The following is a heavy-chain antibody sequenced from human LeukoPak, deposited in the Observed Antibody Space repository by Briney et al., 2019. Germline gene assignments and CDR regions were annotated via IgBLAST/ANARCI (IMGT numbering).Heavy chain of an antibody. CDR1: GFTFSSYS. Sequence: GGSLRLSCAASGFTFSSYSMNWVRQAPGKGLEWVAFISYDGSRNYYADSVKGRFTISRDNSKNTLSLQMNSLRAEDTAIYYCAKDSSGSYARFDSWGQGTLVTVSS. D-gene: IGHD6-19*01. CDR2: ISYDGSRN. CDR3: AKDSSGSYARFDS. V-gene: IGHV3-30*18. J-gene: IGHJ4*02.